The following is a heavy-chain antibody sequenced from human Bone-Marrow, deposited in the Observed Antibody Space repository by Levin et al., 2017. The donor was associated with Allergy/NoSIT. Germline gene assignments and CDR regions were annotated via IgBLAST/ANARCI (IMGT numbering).Heavy chain of an antibody. CDR2: ISANGGNT. V-gene: IGHV3-23*01. D-gene: IGHD2-8*02. J-gene: IGHJ3*01. CDR1: GFTFRSYP. CDR3: VKKSGGFFSAPFEV. Sequence: GGSLRLSCVASGFTFRSYPMSWVRQAPGGGLEWVSGISANGGNTDYGDSVKGRFFISRDNSRNTLYLQMDSLRAEDTALYFCVKKSGGFFSAPFEVWGQGTAVTVSS.